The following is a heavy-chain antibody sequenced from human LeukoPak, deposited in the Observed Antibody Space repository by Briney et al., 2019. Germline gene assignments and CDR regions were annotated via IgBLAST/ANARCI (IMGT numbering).Heavy chain of an antibody. D-gene: IGHD5-24*01. CDR1: NGSIGSFY. CDR2: IYNSGST. V-gene: IGHV4-59*01. J-gene: IGHJ4*02. CDR3: ARFASTTDGYSLDY. Sequence: SETLSLTCTVSNGSIGSFYWTWIRQPPGKGLEWIGYIYNSGSTNYNPSLKSRVTISVDTSKNQFSLKLTSVTAADTAVYYCARFASTTDGYSLDYWGQGTLVTVSS.